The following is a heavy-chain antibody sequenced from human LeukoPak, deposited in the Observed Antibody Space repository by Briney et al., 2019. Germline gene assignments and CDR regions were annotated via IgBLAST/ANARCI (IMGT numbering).Heavy chain of an antibody. CDR3: ARATVGIAAAGMLRGFYFDY. V-gene: IGHV4-30-4*08. Sequence: SQTLSLTCTVSGGSISSGDYYWSWIRQPPGKGLEWIGYIYYSGSTYYNPSLKSQVTISVDTSKNQFSLKLSSVTAADTAVYYCARATVGIAAAGMLRGFYFDYWGQGTLVTVSS. D-gene: IGHD6-13*01. CDR2: IYYSGST. CDR1: GGSISSGDYY. J-gene: IGHJ4*02.